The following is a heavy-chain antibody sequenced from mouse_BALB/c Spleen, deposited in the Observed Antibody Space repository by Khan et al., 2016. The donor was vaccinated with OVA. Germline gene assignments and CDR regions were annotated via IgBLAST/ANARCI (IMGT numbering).Heavy chain of an antibody. D-gene: IGHD2-4*01. Sequence: EVELVESGGGVVKPGGSLKLSCSASGFTFSSFAMSWVRQTPEKRLVWVATISSGGHYTFYPDSVKGRFTISRGNARNTLYLQMSSLRSEDTAMYYCARSLIDYYAMDFWGQGTSVTVSS. J-gene: IGHJ4*01. CDR1: GFTFSSFA. CDR3: ARSLIDYYAMDF. CDR2: ISSGGHYT. V-gene: IGHV5-9-3*01.